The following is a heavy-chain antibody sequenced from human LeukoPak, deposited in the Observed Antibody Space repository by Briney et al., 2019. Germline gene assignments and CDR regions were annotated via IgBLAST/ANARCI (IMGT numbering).Heavy chain of an antibody. V-gene: IGHV3-30*18. CDR3: AKASAMIVVVSKHFDY. CDR2: ISYDGSNK. D-gene: IGHD3-22*01. Sequence: PGGSLTLSCAASGFTFSSYGMHWVRQAPGKGLEWVAVISYDGSNKYYADSVKGRFTISRDNSKNTLYLQMNSLRAEDTAVYYCAKASAMIVVVSKHFDYWGQGTLVTVSS. CDR1: GFTFSSYG. J-gene: IGHJ4*02.